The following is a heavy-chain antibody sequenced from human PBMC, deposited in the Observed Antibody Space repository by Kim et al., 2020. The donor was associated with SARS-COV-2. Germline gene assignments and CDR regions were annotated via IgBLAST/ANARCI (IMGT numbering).Heavy chain of an antibody. CDR2: IYHSGST. CDR3: ARRGYCSGGSCYRYWYFDL. V-gene: IGHV4-38-2*02. J-gene: IGHJ2*01. Sequence: SETLSLTCTVSGYSISSGYYWGWIRQPPGKGLEWIGSIYHSGSTYYNPSLKSRVTISVDTSKNQFSLKLSSVTAADTAVYYCARRGYCSGGSCYRYWYFDLWGRGTLVTVSS. D-gene: IGHD2-15*01. CDR1: GYSISSGYY.